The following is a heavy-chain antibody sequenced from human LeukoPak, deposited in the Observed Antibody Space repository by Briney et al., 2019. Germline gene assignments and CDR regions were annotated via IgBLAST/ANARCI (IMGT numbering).Heavy chain of an antibody. D-gene: IGHD4-17*01. CDR3: ARADYAVNY. CDR1: GFTFSSYG. J-gene: IGHJ4*02. Sequence: GGSLRLSCAASGFTFSSYGMHWVRQAPGKGLEWVAAISNDGSNKYYADSVKGRFTISRDNAKNSLYLQMNSLRAEDTAVYYCARADYAVNYWGQGTLVTVSS. CDR2: ISNDGSNK. V-gene: IGHV3-30*03.